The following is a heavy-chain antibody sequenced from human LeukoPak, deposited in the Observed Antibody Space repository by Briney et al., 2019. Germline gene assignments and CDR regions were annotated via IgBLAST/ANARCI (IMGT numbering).Heavy chain of an antibody. V-gene: IGHV4-39*01. J-gene: IGHJ4*02. CDR3: ARRSGWSHPFDY. D-gene: IGHD6-19*01. CDR1: GGSVSSNSYY. Sequence: KPSETLSLTCSVSGGSVSSNSYYWGWIRQPPGKGLEWIGSIYYTGRAFYNPSLKSRVTISVDTSKNQFSLKLTSVIAADTAVYYCARRSGWSHPFDYWGQGTLVTVSS. CDR2: IYYTGRA.